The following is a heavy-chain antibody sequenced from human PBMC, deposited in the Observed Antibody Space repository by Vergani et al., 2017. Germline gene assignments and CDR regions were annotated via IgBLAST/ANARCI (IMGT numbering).Heavy chain of an antibody. D-gene: IGHD2-2*01. J-gene: IGHJ6*02. V-gene: IGHV1-69*13. CDR1: GGTFTSYA. CDR2: IIPLFGTT. CDR3: ARTNKTLYQLLHGYYYGMDV. Sequence: QVQLVQSGAEVKKPGSSVKVSCKASGGTFTSYAFSWVRQAPGQGLEWMGRIIPLFGTTDYAQKFQGRVTITADESTSTAYMELSSLRSEDTAVYYCARTNKTLYQLLHGYYYGMDVWGQGTTVTVSS.